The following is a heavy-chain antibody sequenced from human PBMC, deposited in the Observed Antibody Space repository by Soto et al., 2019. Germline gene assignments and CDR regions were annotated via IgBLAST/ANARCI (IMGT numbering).Heavy chain of an antibody. J-gene: IGHJ4*02. Sequence: QVQLQESGPGLVKPSETLSLTCTVSGGSISSCYWSWIRQPPGKGLEWIGYIYYSGSSNYNPSLKSSVTISAYKSKIQFSLKLSSVNVADTAVCARARVYGGYVDFWGEGSLVTVSS. V-gene: IGHV4-59*01. CDR2: IYYSGSS. CDR1: GGSISSCY. D-gene: IGHD2-15*01. CDR3: ARVYGGYVDF.